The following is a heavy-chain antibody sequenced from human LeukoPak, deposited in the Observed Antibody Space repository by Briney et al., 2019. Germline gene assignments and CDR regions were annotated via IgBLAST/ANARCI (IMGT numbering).Heavy chain of an antibody. CDR3: ARGHRGSSWSFDY. D-gene: IGHD6-13*01. V-gene: IGHV4-34*01. CDR2: INHSGST. CDR1: GGSFSGYY. J-gene: IGHJ4*02. Sequence: PSETLSLTCAVYGGSFSGYYWSWIRQPPGKGLEWIGEINHSGSTSYNPSLKSRVTISVDTSKNQFSLKLSSVTAADTAVYYCARGHRGSSWSFDYWGQGTLVTVSS.